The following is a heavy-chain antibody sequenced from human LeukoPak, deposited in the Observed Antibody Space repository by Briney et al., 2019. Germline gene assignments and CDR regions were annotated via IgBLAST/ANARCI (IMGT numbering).Heavy chain of an antibody. CDR3: ARGGAVTPNYYYYYYMDV. Sequence: SETLSLTCTLSRGSISSSSYYWGWIRQPPGKGLEWIGSIYYSGSTYYNPSLKSRVTISVDTSKNQFSLKLSSVTAADTAVYYCARGGAVTPNYYYYYYMDVWGKGTTVTVSS. J-gene: IGHJ6*03. CDR1: RGSISSSSYY. CDR2: IYYSGST. V-gene: IGHV4-39*07. D-gene: IGHD4-17*01.